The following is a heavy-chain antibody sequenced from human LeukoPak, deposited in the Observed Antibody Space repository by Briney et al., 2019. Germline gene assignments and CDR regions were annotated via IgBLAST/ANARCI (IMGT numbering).Heavy chain of an antibody. J-gene: IGHJ4*02. V-gene: IGHV3-7*01. CDR2: IKQDGSEK. CDR3: ARDTGGGYSCYDC. Sequence: AGGSLRLSCAASGFTFSSYWMTWIGQAPGKGLNWLANIKQDGSEKYYVDSVKGRFTISRDNAKNSLYLQMNSLRAEDTAVYYCARDTGGGYSCYDCWGQGTLVTVSS. CDR1: GFTFSSYW. D-gene: IGHD5-18*01.